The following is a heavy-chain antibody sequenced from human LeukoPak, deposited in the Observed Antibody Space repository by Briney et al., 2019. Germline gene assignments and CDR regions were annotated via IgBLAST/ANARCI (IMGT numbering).Heavy chain of an antibody. J-gene: IGHJ3*02. D-gene: IGHD6-19*01. CDR1: GGSFSGYY. V-gene: IGHV4-34*01. CDR3: ARYSSYDAFDI. CDR2: INHSGST. Sequence: PSETLSPTCAVYGGSFSGYYWSWIRQPPGKGLEWIGEINHSGSTNYNPSLKSRVTISVDTSKNQFSLKLSSVTAADTAVYYCARYSSYDAFDIWGQGTMVTVSS.